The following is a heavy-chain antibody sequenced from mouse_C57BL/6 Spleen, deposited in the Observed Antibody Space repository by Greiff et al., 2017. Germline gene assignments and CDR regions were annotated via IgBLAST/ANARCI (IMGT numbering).Heavy chain of an antibody. CDR1: GFSLTSYG. V-gene: IGHV2-6*01. Sequence: QVQLKESGPGLVAPSQSLSITCTVSGFSLTSYGVDWVRQSPGKGLEWLGVIWGVGSTNYNSAIKSRVSISKDNSKSQVFLKMNSLQTDDTAMYYCARMDGYHGGAMDYWGQGTSVTVSS. D-gene: IGHD2-3*01. J-gene: IGHJ4*01. CDR2: IWGVGST. CDR3: ARMDGYHGGAMDY.